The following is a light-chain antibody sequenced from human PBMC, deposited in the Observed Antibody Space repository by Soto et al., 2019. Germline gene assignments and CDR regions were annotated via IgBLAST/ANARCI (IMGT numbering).Light chain of an antibody. V-gene: IGLV2-8*01. J-gene: IGLJ1*01. CDR1: SSDVGGYKY. CDR2: EVS. CDR3: NSYAGSIYV. Sequence: QSVLTQPPSASGSPGQSVTISCTGTSSDVGGYKYVSWYQQHPGKAPKLILYEVSKRPSGVPDRSSGSKSGNTASLTISGLQAEDEADYYCNSYAGSIYVFXTGTKLTVL.